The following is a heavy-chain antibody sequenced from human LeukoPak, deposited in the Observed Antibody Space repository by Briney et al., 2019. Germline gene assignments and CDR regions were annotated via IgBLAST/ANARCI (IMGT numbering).Heavy chain of an antibody. Sequence: PGGSLRLSCAASGFTFSSYAMSWVRQAPGKGLEWVSVISGSGNNTYYADSVKGRFTISRDNSKNTLYLQMDSLRADDTAEYYCAKDRLRGYSGYDTFDYWGQGTLVTVSS. CDR3: AKDRLRGYSGYDTFDY. V-gene: IGHV3-23*01. CDR1: GFTFSSYA. J-gene: IGHJ4*02. D-gene: IGHD5-12*01. CDR2: ISGSGNNT.